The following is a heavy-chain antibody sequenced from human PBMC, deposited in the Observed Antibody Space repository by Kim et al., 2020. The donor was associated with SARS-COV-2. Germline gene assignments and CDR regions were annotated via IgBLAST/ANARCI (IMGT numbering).Heavy chain of an antibody. CDR3: VIRASGY. J-gene: IGHJ4*02. CDR2: LSGNGDNT. Sequence: GGSLRLSCAASGFTFSNYGMSWVRQAAGKGLEWVSALSGNGDNTYYADSVKGRFTISRDSSKNTLYLQMNSLRAEDTAVYFCVIRASGYWGQGTLVTVSS. V-gene: IGHV3-23*01. CDR1: GFTFSNYG. D-gene: IGHD4-17*01.